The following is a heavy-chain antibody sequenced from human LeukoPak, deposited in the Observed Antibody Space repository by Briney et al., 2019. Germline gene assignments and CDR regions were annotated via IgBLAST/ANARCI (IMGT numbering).Heavy chain of an antibody. D-gene: IGHD5-18*01. Sequence: GGSLRLSCEASGFTFGSYAMYWVRQAPGKGLEWVAGIFGRGGSPHYADSVKGRFTISRDNSQNTVYLHINSLRAEDTAVYYCGKTTVGYSSGQKPAWPVDYWGQGTLVTVSS. CDR3: GKTTVGYSSGQKPAWPVDY. CDR2: IFGRGGSP. CDR1: GFTFGSYA. J-gene: IGHJ4*02. V-gene: IGHV3-23*01.